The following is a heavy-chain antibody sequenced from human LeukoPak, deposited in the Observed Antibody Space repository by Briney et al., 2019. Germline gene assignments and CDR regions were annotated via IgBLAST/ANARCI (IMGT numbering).Heavy chain of an antibody. CDR3: ATHSSRWYDHDAFDI. D-gene: IGHD6-19*01. Sequence: SVKVSCKASGFSFTGSVIQWVRQARGQRLEWIGWIVAGSGNTNYAQKFQERVTITRDRSTSTAYMELSSLRSEDTALYYCATHSSRWYDHDAFDIWGQGTMVTVSS. V-gene: IGHV1-58*02. CDR2: IVAGSGNT. CDR1: GFSFTGSV. J-gene: IGHJ3*02.